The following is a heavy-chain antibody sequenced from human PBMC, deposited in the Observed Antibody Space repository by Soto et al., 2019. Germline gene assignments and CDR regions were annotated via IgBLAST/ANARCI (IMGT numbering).Heavy chain of an antibody. D-gene: IGHD4-17*01. J-gene: IGHJ4*02. CDR3: ARGHRGGYDYGDYRVIDY. V-gene: IGHV3-30-3*01. CDR1: GFTFSSYA. Sequence: GGSLRLSCAASGFTFSSYAMHWVRQAPGKGLEWVAVISYDGSNKYYADSVKGRFTISRDNSKNTLYLQMNSLRAEDTAVYYCARGHRGGYDYGDYRVIDYWGQGTLVTVSS. CDR2: ISYDGSNK.